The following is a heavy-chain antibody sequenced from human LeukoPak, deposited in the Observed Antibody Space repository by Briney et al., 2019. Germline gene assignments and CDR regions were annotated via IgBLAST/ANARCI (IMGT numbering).Heavy chain of an antibody. Sequence: GGSLRLSCAASGFSFDDFAMHWVRHAPGKGLEWVSLISKNGDRTYYADSVRGRFTISRDNSRASLYLEMNSLRTEDTALYYCTKGDRSGSYYNYFGPWGQGTLVTVSS. CDR2: ISKNGDRT. D-gene: IGHD1-26*01. V-gene: IGHV3-43*02. CDR3: TKGDRSGSYYNYFGP. CDR1: GFSFDDFA. J-gene: IGHJ5*02.